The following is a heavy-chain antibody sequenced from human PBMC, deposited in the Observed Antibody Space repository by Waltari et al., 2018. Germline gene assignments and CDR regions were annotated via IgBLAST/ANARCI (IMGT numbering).Heavy chain of an antibody. CDR2: IIPNLGTA. CDR1: GGTFRSYA. J-gene: IGHJ6*03. V-gene: IGHV1-69*14. Sequence: QVHLVQSGAEVRKPGSSVQVSCKASGGTFRSYAISWVRQAPGQGLEWMGGIIPNLGTANYAKKFQGRVTITADKSTSTAYMELSSLRSEDTAVYYCAKMATRKLYYYMDVWGKGTTVTVSS. D-gene: IGHD5-12*01. CDR3: AKMATRKLYYYMDV.